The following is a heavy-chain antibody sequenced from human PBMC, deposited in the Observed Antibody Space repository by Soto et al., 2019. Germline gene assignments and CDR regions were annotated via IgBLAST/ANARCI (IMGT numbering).Heavy chain of an antibody. CDR1: GYSITAGGHY. D-gene: IGHD3-22*01. J-gene: IGHJ3*02. CDR2: FYSSGSI. V-gene: IGHV4-31*03. CDR3: AREGGSYDSGGYLIRGAFDI. Sequence: PSETLSLTCFVSGYSITAGGHYWSWIRHHPGKGLEWIGSFYSSGSIIYNPSLRSRVSISGDTSSIQFSMSLTSVTAADTAVYYCAREGGSYDSGGYLIRGAFDIWGQGTMVTVSS.